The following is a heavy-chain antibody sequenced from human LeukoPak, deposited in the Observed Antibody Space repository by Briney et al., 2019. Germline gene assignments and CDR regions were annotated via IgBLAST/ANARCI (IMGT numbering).Heavy chain of an antibody. CDR2: MNKGGST. D-gene: IGHD4-17*01. Sequence: PSETLSLTCAVNGWTFSTYYWSWIRQSPGKGLEWIGEMNKGGSTYYNESLKSRVTISLDTSNNPFFLKLSTVTAEDTAVYYCARLPTTVTQRGGVYSHYMDVWGKGTTVTISS. J-gene: IGHJ6*03. V-gene: IGHV4-34*01. CDR1: GWTFSTYY. CDR3: ARLPTTVTQRGGVYSHYMDV.